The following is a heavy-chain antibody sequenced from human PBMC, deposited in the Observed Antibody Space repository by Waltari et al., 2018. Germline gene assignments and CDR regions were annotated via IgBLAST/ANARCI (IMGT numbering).Heavy chain of an antibody. J-gene: IGHJ4*02. CDR1: GGPINNYH. V-gene: IGHV4-59*08. D-gene: IGHD1-1*01. CDR3: ARGEMANWVYFDY. CDR2: IYYTGST. Sequence: QVQLQESGPGLVQPSETLSLTCTISGGPINNYHWSWFRQPPGKGLEWIAYIYYTGSTNYNPSLRGRVTMSLDTSKNQFSLNLSAVTAADTAFYCCARGEMANWVYFDYWGQGTLVTVSS.